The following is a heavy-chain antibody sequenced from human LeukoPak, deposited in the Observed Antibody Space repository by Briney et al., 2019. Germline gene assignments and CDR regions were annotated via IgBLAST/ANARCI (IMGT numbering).Heavy chain of an antibody. D-gene: IGHD1-26*01. CDR1: GYTFTSYY. J-gene: IGHJ5*02. CDR3: ARDRQWELLSWFDP. CDR2: INPSGGST. V-gene: IGHV1-46*01. Sequence: GASVKVSCKASGYTFTSYYMHWVRQAPGQGLEWMGIINPSGGSTSYAQKFQGRVTMTRDTSISTAYMELSRLRSDDTAVYYCARDRQWELLSWFDPWGQGTLVTVSS.